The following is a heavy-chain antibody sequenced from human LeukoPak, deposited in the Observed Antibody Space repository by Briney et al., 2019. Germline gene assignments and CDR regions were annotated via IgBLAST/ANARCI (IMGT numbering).Heavy chain of an antibody. D-gene: IGHD6-6*01. CDR1: GFTFSSYS. Sequence: LRLSCAASGFTFSSYSMNWVRQPPGKGLEWIGYIYYSGSTYYNPSLKSRVTISVDTSKNQFSLKLSSVTAADTAVYYCAREQAAPWVAFDIWGQGTMVTVSS. V-gene: IGHV4-30-4*08. CDR2: IYYSGST. J-gene: IGHJ3*02. CDR3: AREQAAPWVAFDI.